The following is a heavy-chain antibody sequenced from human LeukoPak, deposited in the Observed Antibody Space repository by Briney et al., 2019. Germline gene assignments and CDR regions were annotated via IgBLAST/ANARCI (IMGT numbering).Heavy chain of an antibody. J-gene: IGHJ3*02. CDR3: ARFGAAAGTDAFDI. CDR2: IGTAADT. V-gene: IGHV3-13*01. D-gene: IGHD6-13*01. Sequence: STIGTAADTYYPGSVKGRFTISRENAKNSLYLQMNSLRAGDTAVYYCARFGAAAGTDAFDIWGQGTMVTVSS.